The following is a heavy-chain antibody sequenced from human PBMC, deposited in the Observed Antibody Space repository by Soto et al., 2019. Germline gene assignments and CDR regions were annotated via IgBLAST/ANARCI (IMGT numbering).Heavy chain of an antibody. D-gene: IGHD6-6*01. CDR3: ARPRKEYSSLYYYSMDV. CDR2: IYPGDSDT. CDR1: GYSFTSYW. Sequence: PGESLKISCKGSGYSFTSYWIGWVRQMPGKGLEWMGIIYPGDSDTRYSPSFQGQVTISADKSISTAYLQWSSLKASDTAMYYCARPRKEYSSLYYYSMDVWGQGTTVTVSS. V-gene: IGHV5-51*01. J-gene: IGHJ6*02.